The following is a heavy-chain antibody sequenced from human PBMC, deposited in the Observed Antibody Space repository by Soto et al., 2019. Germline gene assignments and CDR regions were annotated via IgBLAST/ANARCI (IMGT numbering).Heavy chain of an antibody. CDR1: GFTFHDHA. V-gene: IGHV3-9*01. CDR3: AKAPIPDAFDI. D-gene: IGHD2-21*01. CDR2: ITWNGGSL. Sequence: GGSLRLSCVASGFTFHDHAMHWVRQVPGKGLEWVSFITWNGGSLAYADSIKGRFTISRDNSKNTLYLQMNSLRAEDTAVYYCAKAPIPDAFDIWGQGTMVTVSS. J-gene: IGHJ3*02.